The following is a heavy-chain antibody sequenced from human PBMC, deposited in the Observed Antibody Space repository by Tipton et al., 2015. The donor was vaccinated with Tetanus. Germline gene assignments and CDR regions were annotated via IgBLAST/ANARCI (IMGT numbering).Heavy chain of an antibody. V-gene: IGHV4-30-4*01. CDR3: ARDRRDFAYDSRGFYSPLYYFDN. CDR1: GDSLSNGDYY. D-gene: IGHD3-22*01. J-gene: IGHJ4*02. Sequence: TLSLTCTVSGDSLSNGDYYWSWIRQPPGKGLESIGYIYYSGSTYYNPSLMSRVTLSLDTARGQFSLELTSVTAADAAVYFCARDRRDFAYDSRGFYSPLYYFDNWGQGLRVTVSS. CDR2: IYYSGST.